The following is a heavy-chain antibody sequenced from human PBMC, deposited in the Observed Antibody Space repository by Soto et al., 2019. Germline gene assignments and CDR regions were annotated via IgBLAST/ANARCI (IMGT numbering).Heavy chain of an antibody. Sequence: ASVKVSCKASGYTFTGYYIQWVRQAPGQGLEWMGWINPNSGATEYAQKFQGSVTMSRDTSISTAYMELSRLRSDDTDVYYCARDIVVVLGATLHYYGMDVWGQGTTVTVSS. CDR3: ARDIVVVLGATLHYYGMDV. D-gene: IGHD2-15*01. CDR2: INPNSGAT. J-gene: IGHJ6*02. CDR1: GYTFTGYY. V-gene: IGHV1-2*02.